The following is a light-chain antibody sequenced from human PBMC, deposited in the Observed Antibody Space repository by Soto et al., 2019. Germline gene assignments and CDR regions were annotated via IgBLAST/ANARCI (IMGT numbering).Light chain of an antibody. CDR2: GAS. CDR1: QSVSGNF. CDR3: QVYNSSPWT. V-gene: IGKV3-20*01. Sequence: EIVLTQSPGTLSFSPGERATLSCWASQSVSGNFLAWYQVKPGQAPRLVVYGASTRASGFPDRFSGSGSGTDFTLTISRLEPEDFAMYYCQVYNSSPWTFGQGTKVDIK. J-gene: IGKJ1*01.